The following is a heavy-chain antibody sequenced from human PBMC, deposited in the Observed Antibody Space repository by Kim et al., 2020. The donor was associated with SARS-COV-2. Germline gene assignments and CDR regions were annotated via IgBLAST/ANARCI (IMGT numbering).Heavy chain of an antibody. Sequence: GGSLRLSCAASGFTFSNAWMSWVRQAPGKGLEWVGRIKSKTDGGTTDYAAPVKGRFTISRDDSKNTLYLQMNSLKTEDTAVYYCTTSYYYDSSGYFGMTKYFQHWGQGTLVTVSS. J-gene: IGHJ1*01. V-gene: IGHV3-15*01. D-gene: IGHD3-22*01. CDR2: IKSKTDGGTT. CDR1: GFTFSNAW. CDR3: TTSYYYDSSGYFGMTKYFQH.